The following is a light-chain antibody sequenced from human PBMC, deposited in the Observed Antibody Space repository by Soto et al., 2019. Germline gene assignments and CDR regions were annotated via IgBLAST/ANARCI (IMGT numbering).Light chain of an antibody. Sequence: EIVMTQSPLSLPVTPGEPASISCRSSQSLLHSNGYTYLDWYLQKPGQPPQLLIYLRSIRASGVPDRFSGSGSGTDFTLEISRVEAEDVGVYYCMQALQSRITFGQGTRLEIK. J-gene: IGKJ5*01. V-gene: IGKV2-28*01. CDR1: QSLLHSNGYTY. CDR2: LRS. CDR3: MQALQSRIT.